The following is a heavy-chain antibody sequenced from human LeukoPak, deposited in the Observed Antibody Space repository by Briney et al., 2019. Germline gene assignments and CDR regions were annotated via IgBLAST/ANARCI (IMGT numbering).Heavy chain of an antibody. D-gene: IGHD3-10*01. CDR1: GGSISSYY. CDR3: AREVQEWFGNTIDY. J-gene: IGHJ4*02. CDR2: IYYSGST. Sequence: PSETLSLTCTVSGGSISSYYWSWIRQPPGKGLEWLGYIYYSGSTNYNPSLKSRVTISVDTSKNQFSLKLSSVTAADTAVYYCAREVQEWFGNTIDYWGQGTLVTVSS. V-gene: IGHV4-59*01.